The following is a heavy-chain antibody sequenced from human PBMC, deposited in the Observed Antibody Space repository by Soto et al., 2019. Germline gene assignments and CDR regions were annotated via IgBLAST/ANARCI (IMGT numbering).Heavy chain of an antibody. Sequence: SVKVSCKASGGTFSSYAISWVRQAPGQGLEWMGGIIPIFGTANYAQKFQGRVTITADESTSTAYMELSSLRSEDTAVYYCAGLRNCSSTSCYYYYGMDVWGQGTTVTVSS. D-gene: IGHD2-2*01. J-gene: IGHJ6*02. CDR3: AGLRNCSSTSCYYYYGMDV. CDR1: GGTFSSYA. V-gene: IGHV1-69*13. CDR2: IIPIFGTA.